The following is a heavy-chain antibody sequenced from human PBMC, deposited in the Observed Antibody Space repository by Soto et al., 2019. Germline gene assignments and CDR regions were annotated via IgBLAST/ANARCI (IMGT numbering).Heavy chain of an antibody. CDR1: CGSFSGYY. V-gene: IGHV4-34*01. CDR2: INHSGST. J-gene: IGHJ6*03. Sequence: SETLSLTCAVYCGSFSGYYWSWIRQPPGKGLEWIGEINHSGSTNYNPSLKSRVTISVDTSKNQFSLKLSSVTAADTAVYYCARLLAHRVYYYYMDVWGKGTTVTVSS. CDR3: ARLLAHRVYYYYMDV.